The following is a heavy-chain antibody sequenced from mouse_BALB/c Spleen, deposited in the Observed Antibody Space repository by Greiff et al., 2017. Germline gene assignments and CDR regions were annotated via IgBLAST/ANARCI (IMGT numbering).Heavy chain of an antibody. CDR3: ARDIGGTGWYFDV. V-gene: IGHV7-3*02. CDR1: GFTFTDYY. D-gene: IGHD3-3*01. J-gene: IGHJ1*01. CDR2: IRNKANGYTT. Sequence: EVQLQQSGGGLVQPGGSLRLSCATSGFTFTDYYMSWVRQPPGNALEWLGFIRNKANGYTTEYSASVKGRFTISRDNSQSILYLQMNTLRAEDSGSGECARDIGGTGWYFDVWGAGTTVTVSS.